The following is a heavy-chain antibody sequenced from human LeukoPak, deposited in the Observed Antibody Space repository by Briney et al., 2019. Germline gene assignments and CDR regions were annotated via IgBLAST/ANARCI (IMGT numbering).Heavy chain of an antibody. D-gene: IGHD6-19*01. V-gene: IGHV3-9*03. CDR3: AKGIGYSSGWYFDY. CDR1: GFTFDDYA. CDR2: ISWNSGSI. J-gene: IGHJ4*02. Sequence: GGSLRLSCAASGFTFDDYAMHWVRQAPGKGLEWVSGISWNSGSIGYADSVKGRFTISRDNAKNSLYLQMNSLRAEDMALYYCAKGIGYSSGWYFDYWGQGTLVTVSS.